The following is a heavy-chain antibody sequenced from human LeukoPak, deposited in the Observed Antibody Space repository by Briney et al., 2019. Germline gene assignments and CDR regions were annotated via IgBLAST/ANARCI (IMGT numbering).Heavy chain of an antibody. Sequence: GGSLRLPCAASGFTFSNGWMSWVRQAPGKGLEWVGRIKSKSERGTTDYAAPVKGRFTISRDGSTNTVYLHMNSLKTEDTAVYFCTSNLYCSTSSCYTLDNWGQGTLVAVSP. CDR1: GFTFSNGW. CDR3: TSNLYCSTSSCYTLDN. CDR2: IKSKSERGTT. V-gene: IGHV3-15*01. J-gene: IGHJ4*02. D-gene: IGHD2-2*02.